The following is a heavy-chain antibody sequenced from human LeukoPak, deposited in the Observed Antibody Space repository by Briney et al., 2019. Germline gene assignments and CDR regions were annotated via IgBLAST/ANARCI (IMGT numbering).Heavy chain of an antibody. Sequence: PSGTLSLTCAVSGGSISSDNWWSWVRQAPGTGLEWIGEIYYSGSTNYNPSLKSRVTISVDTSKNQFSLKLSSVTAADTAVYYCARGLGYYYGSGSLYWYFDLWGRGTLVTVSS. CDR1: GGSISSDNW. V-gene: IGHV4-4*02. CDR2: IYYSGST. J-gene: IGHJ2*01. D-gene: IGHD3-10*01. CDR3: ARGLGYYYGSGSLYWYFDL.